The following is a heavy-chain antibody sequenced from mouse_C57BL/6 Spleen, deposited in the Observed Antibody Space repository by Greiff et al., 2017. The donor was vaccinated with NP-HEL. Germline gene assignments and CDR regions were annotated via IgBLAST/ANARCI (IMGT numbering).Heavy chain of an antibody. J-gene: IGHJ3*01. Sequence: EVKLVESGGGLVKPGGSLKLSCAASGFTFSSYAMSWVRQTPEKRLEWVATISDGGSYTYYPDNVKGRFTISRDNAKNNLYLQMSHLKSEDTAMYYCARLGYYVGAWFAYWGQGTLVTVSA. CDR1: GFTFSSYA. CDR3: ARLGYYVGAWFAY. V-gene: IGHV5-4*03. D-gene: IGHD2-3*01. CDR2: ISDGGSYT.